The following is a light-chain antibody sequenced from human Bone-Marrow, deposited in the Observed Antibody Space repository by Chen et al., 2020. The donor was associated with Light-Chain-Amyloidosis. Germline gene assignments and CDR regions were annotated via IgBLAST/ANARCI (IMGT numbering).Light chain of an antibody. CDR1: SSDVGGDNH. Sequence: QSALTQPASVSGSPGQSITISCTGTSSDVGGDNHVSWYQQHPDKAPKLMIYEVNNRPSWVPDRFSGSKSDNTASLTISGLQTEEEADYFCSSYTITNTLVFGSGTRVTVL. V-gene: IGLV2-14*01. CDR3: SSYTITNTLV. CDR2: EVN. J-gene: IGLJ1*01.